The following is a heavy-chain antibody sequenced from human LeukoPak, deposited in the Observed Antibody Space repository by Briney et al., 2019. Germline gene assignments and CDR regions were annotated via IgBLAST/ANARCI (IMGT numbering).Heavy chain of an antibody. D-gene: IGHD1-26*01. J-gene: IGHJ6*02. CDR1: GFTFSDYY. CDR2: ISGVASDI. CDR3: ARGGAHGMDV. Sequence: GGCLRLSCAASGFTFSDYYMTWLRQAPGKGLEWVSYISGVASDIHYADSVKGRFAISRDNAKNSVYLQMNSLRVKDTAVYYCARGGAHGMDVWGQGTTVTVSS. V-gene: IGHV3-11*01.